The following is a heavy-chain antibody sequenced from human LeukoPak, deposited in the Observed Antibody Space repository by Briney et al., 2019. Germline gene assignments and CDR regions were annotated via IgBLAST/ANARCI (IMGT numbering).Heavy chain of an antibody. J-gene: IGHJ4*02. CDR2: ISSSSSTI. CDR3: ASPLRYSSGWYSFDY. V-gene: IGHV3-48*02. Sequence: PGGSLRLSCAASGFTFSSYSMTWVRQAPGKGLEWVSYISSSSSTIYYADSVKGRFTISRDNAKNSLYLQMNSLRDEDTAVYYCASPLRYSSGWYSFDYWGQGTLVTVSS. D-gene: IGHD6-19*01. CDR1: GFTFSSYS.